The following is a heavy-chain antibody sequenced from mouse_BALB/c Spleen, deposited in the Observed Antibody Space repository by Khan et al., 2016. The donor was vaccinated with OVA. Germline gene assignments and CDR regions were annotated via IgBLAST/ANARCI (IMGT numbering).Heavy chain of an antibody. Sequence: EVELVESGGGLVKPGGSLKLSCAASGFTFSDYYMYWVRQTPEKRLEWVATISDGGTSTYYPDSVKGRFTISRDNAKNNLYLQLCSLNTADAAMYSCSREWGLYRYAWFAYWGQGTLVTVSA. D-gene: IGHD2-14*01. CDR1: GFTFSDYY. J-gene: IGHJ3*01. V-gene: IGHV5-4*02. CDR2: ISDGGTST. CDR3: SREWGLYRYAWFAY.